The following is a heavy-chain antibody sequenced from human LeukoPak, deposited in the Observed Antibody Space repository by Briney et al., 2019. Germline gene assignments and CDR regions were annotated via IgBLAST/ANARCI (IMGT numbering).Heavy chain of an antibody. CDR2: VYHSGYT. J-gene: IGHJ2*01. Sequence: PSETLSLTCTVSGGSINNSSSYWGWIRQPPGKGLEWIGSVYHSGYTYYNPSLQSRVTISVDTSRSQFSLKLTSMTAADTAVYYFTRVTWELLSWHFDLWGRGTLVTVSS. CDR3: TRVTWELLSWHFDL. CDR1: GGSINNSSSY. V-gene: IGHV4-39*07. D-gene: IGHD1-26*01.